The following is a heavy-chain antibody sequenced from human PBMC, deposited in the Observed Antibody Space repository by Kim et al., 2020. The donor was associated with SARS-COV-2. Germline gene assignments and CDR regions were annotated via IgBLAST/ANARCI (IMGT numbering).Heavy chain of an antibody. CDR3: ARGPEGITIFGVVSTGWFDP. CDR1: GGSISSGGYY. Sequence: SETLSLTCTVSGGSISSGGYYWSWIRQHPGKGLEWIGYIYYSGSTYYNPSLKSRVTISVDTSKNQFSLKLSSVTAADTAVYYCARGPEGITIFGVVSTGWFDPWGQGTLVTVSS. CDR2: IYYSGST. D-gene: IGHD3-3*01. J-gene: IGHJ5*02. V-gene: IGHV4-31*03.